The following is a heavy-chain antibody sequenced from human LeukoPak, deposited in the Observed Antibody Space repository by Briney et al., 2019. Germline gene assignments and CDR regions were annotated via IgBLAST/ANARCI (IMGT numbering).Heavy chain of an antibody. CDR1: GGSITDYY. V-gene: IGHV4-4*07. Sequence: SETLSLTCTISGGSITDYYWNWIRQSAGKGLEWIGRKSVSGHTNYRSSLESRVTMSVDTSKNQFSLKLSSVTAADTAVYYCASFGWEGTFDIWGQGTMVTVSS. J-gene: IGHJ3*02. CDR2: KSVSGHT. CDR3: ASFGWEGTFDI. D-gene: IGHD1-26*01.